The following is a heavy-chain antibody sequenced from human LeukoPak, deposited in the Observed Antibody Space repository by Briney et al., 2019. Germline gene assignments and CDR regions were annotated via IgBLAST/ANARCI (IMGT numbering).Heavy chain of an antibody. CDR1: GFTFSTYA. Sequence: PGGSLILSCAASGFTFSTYAMHWVRQAPGKGLEWVALISNDGFKKYYPDSVEGRFIISRDNSKNTLYLQMNSLRAEDTAVYYCARDRGVNAFDIWGQGTMVTVSS. D-gene: IGHD3-10*01. CDR3: ARDRGVNAFDI. V-gene: IGHV3-30*14. J-gene: IGHJ3*02. CDR2: ISNDGFKK.